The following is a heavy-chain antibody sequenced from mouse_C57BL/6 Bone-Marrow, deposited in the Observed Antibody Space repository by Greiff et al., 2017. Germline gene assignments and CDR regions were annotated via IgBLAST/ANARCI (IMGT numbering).Heavy chain of an antibody. V-gene: IGHV5-15*01. CDR3: ARIYYGNQAWFAY. CDR2: ISNLAYSI. CDR1: GFTFSDYG. D-gene: IGHD2-1*01. Sequence: VESGGGLVQPGGSLKLSCAASGFTFSDYGMAWVRQAPRKGPEWVAFISNLAYSIYYADTVTGRFTIARENAKNTLYLELSSLRSEDTAMYYCARIYYGNQAWFAYWGQGTLVTVSA. J-gene: IGHJ3*01.